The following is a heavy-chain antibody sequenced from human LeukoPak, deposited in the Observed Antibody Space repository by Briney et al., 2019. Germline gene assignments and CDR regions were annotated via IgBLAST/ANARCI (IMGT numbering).Heavy chain of an antibody. D-gene: IGHD3-22*01. Sequence: GGSLRLSCAASGFTFSSYSMNWVRQAPGKGLVWVSRLKSDGSGTRYADSVKGRFTISRDNAKNTLYLQMNSLRAEDTAVYYCVRSQNYYDSSGSFADAFDIWGQGTMVTVSS. V-gene: IGHV3-74*01. J-gene: IGHJ3*02. CDR3: VRSQNYYDSSGSFADAFDI. CDR1: GFTFSSYS. CDR2: LKSDGSGT.